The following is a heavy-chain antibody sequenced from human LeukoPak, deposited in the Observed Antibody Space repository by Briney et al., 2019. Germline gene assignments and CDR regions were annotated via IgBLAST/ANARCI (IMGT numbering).Heavy chain of an antibody. CDR2: ISYDGSNK. CDR1: GFTFSSYA. Sequence: PGGSRRLSCAASGFTFSSYAMHGVRQAPGKGLEGVAVISYDGSNKYYADSVKGRFTISRDNSKNTLYLQMNSLRAEDTAVYYCARGEQQLNYYYYYGMDVWGKGTTVTVSS. D-gene: IGHD6-13*01. CDR3: ARGEQQLNYYYYYGMDV. J-gene: IGHJ6*04. V-gene: IGHV3-30*04.